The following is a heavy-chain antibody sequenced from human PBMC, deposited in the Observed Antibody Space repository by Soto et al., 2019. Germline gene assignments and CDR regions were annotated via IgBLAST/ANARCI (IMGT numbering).Heavy chain of an antibody. V-gene: IGHV4-59*01. CDR1: GGSISSYY. Sequence: SETLSLTCTVSGGSISSYYWSWIRQPPGKGLEWIGYIYYSGSTNYNPSLKSRVTISVDTSKNQFSLKLSSVTAADTAVYYCARESAARSSGAIDYWGQGTLVTVSS. J-gene: IGHJ4*02. D-gene: IGHD6-6*01. CDR2: IYYSGST. CDR3: ARESAARSSGAIDY.